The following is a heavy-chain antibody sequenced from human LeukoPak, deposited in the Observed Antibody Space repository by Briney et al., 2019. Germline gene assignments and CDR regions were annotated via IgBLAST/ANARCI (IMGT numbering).Heavy chain of an antibody. D-gene: IGHD2-15*01. J-gene: IGHJ3*02. CDR2: IYENDEK. CDR3: AHRHRGVASDI. V-gene: IGHV2-5*01. CDR1: GFSFSSGGVG. Sequence: SGPTLVNPTQTLTLTCTFSGFSFSSGGVGVGWIRQPPGGALEWLGVIYENDEKLYSSSLHNRLSITKDTSKNQVVLTMANMDPVDAATYYCAHRHRGVASDIWGHGTLLTVSS.